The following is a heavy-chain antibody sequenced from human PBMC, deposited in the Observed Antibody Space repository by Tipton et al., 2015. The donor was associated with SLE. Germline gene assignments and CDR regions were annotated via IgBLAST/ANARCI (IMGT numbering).Heavy chain of an antibody. J-gene: IGHJ4*02. V-gene: IGHV1-18*04. CDR1: GYTFTGYY. CDR3: ARGTGDIRY. Sequence: QSGPEVKKPGASVKVSCKASGYTFTGYYMHWVRQAPGQGLEWMGWISTKNGDTKYAQRFQGRVSMTTDTSTSTTYMALRSPRSDDTAIYYCARGTGDIRYWGQGTLVTVSS. CDR2: ISTKNGDT. D-gene: IGHD7-27*01.